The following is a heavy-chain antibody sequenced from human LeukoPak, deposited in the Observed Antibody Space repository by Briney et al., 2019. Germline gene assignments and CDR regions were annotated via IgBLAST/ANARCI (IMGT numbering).Heavy chain of an antibody. CDR3: TRVGSSWDLLDY. CDR1: GFTFSAYW. Sequence: GGSLRLSCEVSGFTFSAYWMSWVRQPPGKGLEFVANIHQDGSEIHYVDSVRGRFTIFRDNVKSLLYLQMYSLRAEDEAIYYCTRVGSSWDLLDYWGRGTLVTVSS. CDR2: IHQDGSEI. V-gene: IGHV3-7*01. D-gene: IGHD6-13*01. J-gene: IGHJ4*02.